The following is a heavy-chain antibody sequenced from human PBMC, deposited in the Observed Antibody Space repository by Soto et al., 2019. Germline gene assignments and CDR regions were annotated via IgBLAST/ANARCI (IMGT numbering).Heavy chain of an antibody. CDR3: ARRYGGGFDY. J-gene: IGHJ4*02. CDR1: GGSISSYY. V-gene: IGHV4-59*08. D-gene: IGHD3-10*01. Sequence: QVQLLESGPGLVKPSETLSLTCTVSGGSISSYYWSWIRQPPGKGLEWIGYIYSSGSTNYNPSLKSRVTISVDTSKNQSSLQLRSVTAADTAVYYCARRYGGGFDYWGQGTLVTVSS. CDR2: IYSSGST.